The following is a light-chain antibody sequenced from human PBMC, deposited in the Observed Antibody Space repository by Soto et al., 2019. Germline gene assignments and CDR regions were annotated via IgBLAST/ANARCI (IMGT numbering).Light chain of an antibody. J-gene: IGKJ4*01. CDR3: QKYNSAPLT. V-gene: IGKV1-27*01. CDR2: AAS. Sequence: DIQMTQSPSSLSASVGDRVTITCRASQGISNYLAWYQQKPGKVPKLLICAASTLQSGVPSQFSGSGSRTAFTLPISSLQPEDVATYYCQKYNSAPLTFGGGTKVEIK. CDR1: QGISNY.